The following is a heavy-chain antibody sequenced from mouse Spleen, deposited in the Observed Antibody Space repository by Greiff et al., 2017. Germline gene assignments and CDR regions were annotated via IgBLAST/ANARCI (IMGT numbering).Heavy chain of an antibody. D-gene: IGHD2-10*02. Sequence: QVQLQQPGAELVKPGASVKLSCKASGYTFTSSWMHWVKQRPGRGLEWIGRIDPNSGGTKYTEKFKSKATLTVDKPSSTAYMQLSSLTSEDSAVYYCARRGYGKGDWYFDVWGAGTTVTVAS. V-gene: IGHV1-72*01. CDR3: ARRGYGKGDWYFDV. J-gene: IGHJ1*01. CDR2: IDPNSGGT. CDR1: GYTFTSSW.